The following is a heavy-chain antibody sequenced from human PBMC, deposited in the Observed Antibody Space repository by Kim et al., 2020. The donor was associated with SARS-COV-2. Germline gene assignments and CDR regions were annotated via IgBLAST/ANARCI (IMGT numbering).Heavy chain of an antibody. D-gene: IGHD3-22*01. Sequence: GGSLRLSCAASGFTFSNYAMSWIRQAPGKGLEWVSDISSSGSTIYYADSVKGRFTISRDNAKNSLYLQMNSLRGEDTAVYYCASEGNYDSSGYSFDQWGQGTLVTVSS. CDR2: ISSSGSTI. CDR1: GFTFSNYA. J-gene: IGHJ4*02. V-gene: IGHV3-11*01. CDR3: ASEGNYDSSGYSFDQ.